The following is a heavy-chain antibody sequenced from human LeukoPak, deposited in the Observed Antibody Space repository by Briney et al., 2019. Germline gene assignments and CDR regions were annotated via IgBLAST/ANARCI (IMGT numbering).Heavy chain of an antibody. CDR3: ARDRTVTTFQDYYYYYMDV. CDR2: INHSGST. D-gene: IGHD4-17*01. CDR1: GGSFSGYY. Sequence: SETLSLTCAVYGGSFSGYYWSWIRQPPGKGLEWIGEINHSGSTNYNPSLKSRVTISVDTSKNQFSLKLSSVTAADTAVYYCARDRTVTTFQDYYYYYMDVWGKGTTVTISS. J-gene: IGHJ6*03. V-gene: IGHV4-34*01.